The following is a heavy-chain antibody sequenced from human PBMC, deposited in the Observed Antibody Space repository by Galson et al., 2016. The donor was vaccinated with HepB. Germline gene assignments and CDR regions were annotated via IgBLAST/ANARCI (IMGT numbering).Heavy chain of an antibody. CDR2: IYNDGTT. J-gene: IGHJ4*02. V-gene: IGHV3-53*04. D-gene: IGHD3-22*01. CDR3: ASLGYYESSFDD. Sequence: SLRLSCAASGVTVSSKYMSWVRQAPGKGLQWVSFIYNDGTTFYNPSVRGRFSISRHDSQNTLHLQMSSLRPEDTAIYYCASLGYYESSFDDWGQGTLVTVSS. CDR1: GVTVSSKY.